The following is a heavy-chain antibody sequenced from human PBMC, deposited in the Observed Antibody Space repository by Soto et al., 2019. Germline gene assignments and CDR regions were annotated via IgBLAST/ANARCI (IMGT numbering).Heavy chain of an antibody. V-gene: IGHV1-69*06. CDR2: IIPIFGTA. CDR3: ARDGRFGSSEDPIYWFDP. CDR1: GGTSSSYA. J-gene: IGHJ5*02. D-gene: IGHD6-13*01. Sequence: SVKVSCKASGGTSSSYAISWVRQAPGQGLEWMGGIIPIFGTANYAQKFQGRVTITADKSTSTAYMELSSLRSEDTAVYYCARDGRFGSSEDPIYWFDPWGQGTLVTVSS.